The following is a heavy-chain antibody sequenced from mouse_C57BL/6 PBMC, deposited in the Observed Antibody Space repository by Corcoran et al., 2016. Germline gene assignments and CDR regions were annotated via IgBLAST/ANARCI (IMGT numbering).Heavy chain of an antibody. Sequence: EVQLQQSGPELVKPGASVKISCKASGYTFTDYYMNWVKQSHGKSLEWIGDINPNNGGTSYNQKFKGKATLTVDKSSSTAYMELRSLTSEDSAVYYCAKYGNYEEGYAMDYWGQGTSVTVSS. V-gene: IGHV1-26*01. J-gene: IGHJ4*01. CDR3: AKYGNYEEGYAMDY. CDR1: GYTFTDYY. CDR2: INPNNGGT. D-gene: IGHD2-10*02.